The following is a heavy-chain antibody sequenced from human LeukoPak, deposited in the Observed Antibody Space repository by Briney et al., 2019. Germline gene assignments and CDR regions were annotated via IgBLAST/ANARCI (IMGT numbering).Heavy chain of an antibody. D-gene: IGHD3-16*01. V-gene: IGHV1-69*13. J-gene: IGHJ6*03. CDR3: ARETSQKGAHYMDV. CDR1: GYTFTSYY. CDR2: IIPIFGTA. Sequence: ASVKVSCKASGYTFTSYYMHWVRQAPGQGLEWMGGIIPIFGTANYAQKFQGRVTITADESTSTAYMELSSLRSEDTAVYYCARETSQKGAHYMDVWGKGTTVTISS.